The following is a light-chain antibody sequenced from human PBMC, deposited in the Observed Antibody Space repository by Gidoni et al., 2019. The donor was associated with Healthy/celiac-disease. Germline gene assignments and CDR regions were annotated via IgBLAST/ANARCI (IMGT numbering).Light chain of an antibody. CDR3: QQRSNWHL. J-gene: IGKJ3*01. CDR2: DAS. Sequence: EIVFTQSPATLSLSPGERATLSCRASQSVSSYLAWYQQKPGQAPRLLIYDASNRATGIPARFSGSGSGTDFTLTISSLEPEDFVVYYCQQRSNWHLFGPGTKVDIK. V-gene: IGKV3-11*01. CDR1: QSVSSY.